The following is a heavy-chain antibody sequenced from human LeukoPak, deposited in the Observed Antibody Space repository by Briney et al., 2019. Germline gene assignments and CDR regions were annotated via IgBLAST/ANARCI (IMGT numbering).Heavy chain of an antibody. CDR2: IYHSGST. CDR1: GGSISSSNW. V-gene: IGHV4-4*02. CDR3: ARDPPRIAAAGTGFDY. Sequence: SETLSLTCAVSGGSISSSNWWSWVRQPPRKGLEWIGEIYHSGSTNYNPSLKSRVTISVDKSKNQFSLKLSSVTAADTAVYYCARDPPRIAAAGTGFDYWGQGTLVTVSS. J-gene: IGHJ4*02. D-gene: IGHD6-13*01.